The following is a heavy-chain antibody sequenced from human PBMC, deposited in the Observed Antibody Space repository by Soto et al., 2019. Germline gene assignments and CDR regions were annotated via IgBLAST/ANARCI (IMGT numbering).Heavy chain of an antibody. CDR2: IYYSGST. CDR3: ASVGELSSDAFDI. D-gene: IGHD3-16*02. CDR1: GGSISSGGYY. Sequence: QVQLQESGPGLVKPSQTLSLTCTVSGGSISSGGYYWSWIRQHPVKGLEWIGYIYYSGSTYYNPSLKCRVTISVDTSKNQFSLKLSSVTAADTAVYYCASVGELSSDAFDIWGQGTMVTVSS. J-gene: IGHJ3*02. V-gene: IGHV4-31*03.